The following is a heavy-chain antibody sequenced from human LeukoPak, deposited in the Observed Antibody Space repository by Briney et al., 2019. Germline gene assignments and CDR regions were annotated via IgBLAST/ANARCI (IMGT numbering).Heavy chain of an antibody. Sequence: GGSLRLSCAASGFTFSSYWMHWVRQAPGKGLVWVSRIKSDGSSTTYADSVKGRFTISRDNAKNTLYLQMNSLRAEDRAVYYCATNYYGSGPDHWGQGTLVTVSS. J-gene: IGHJ4*02. V-gene: IGHV3-74*01. CDR3: ATNYYGSGPDH. D-gene: IGHD3-10*01. CDR1: GFTFSSYW. CDR2: IKSDGSST.